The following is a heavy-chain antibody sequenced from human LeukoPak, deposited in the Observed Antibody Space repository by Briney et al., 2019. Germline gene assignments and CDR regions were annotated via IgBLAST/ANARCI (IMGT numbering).Heavy chain of an antibody. D-gene: IGHD3-10*02. J-gene: IGHJ6*04. V-gene: IGHV3-23*01. CDR2: ISGSGGST. CDR1: GFTFSSYA. CDR3: AELGITMIGGV. Sequence: GGSLRLSCAASGFTFSSYAMSWVRQAPEKGLEWVSTISGSGGSTYYTDSVRGRFTISRDNSKNTLYLQMNSLRGEDTAVYYCAELGITMIGGVWGKGTTVTISS.